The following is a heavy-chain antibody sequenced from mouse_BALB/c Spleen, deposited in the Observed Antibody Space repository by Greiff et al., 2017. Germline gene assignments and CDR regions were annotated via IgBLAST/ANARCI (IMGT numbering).Heavy chain of an antibody. J-gene: IGHJ4*01. V-gene: IGHV2-6-7*01. CDR2: IWGDGST. CDR3: ARDHGNLYYAMDY. Sequence: QVQLQQSGPGLVAPSQSLSITCTVSGFSLTGYGVNWVRQPPGKGLEWLGMIWGDGSTDYNSALKSRLSISKDNSKSQVFLKMNSLQTDDTARYYCARDHGNLYYAMDYWGQGTSVTVSS. D-gene: IGHD2-1*01. CDR1: GFSLTGYG.